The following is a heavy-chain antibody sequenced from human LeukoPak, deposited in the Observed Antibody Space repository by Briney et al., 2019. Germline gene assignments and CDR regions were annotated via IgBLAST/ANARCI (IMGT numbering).Heavy chain of an antibody. CDR2: FDPEDGET. CDR1: GYTLTELS. J-gene: IGHJ4*02. CDR3: ATGPFPNYYDSSGYPFDY. Sequence: ASVKVSCKVSGYTLTELSMHWVRQAPAKGLEWMGGFDPEDGETIYAQKFQGRVTMTEDTSTDTAYMELSSLRSEDTAVYYCATGPFPNYYDSSGYPFDYWGQGTLVTVSS. V-gene: IGHV1-24*01. D-gene: IGHD3-22*01.